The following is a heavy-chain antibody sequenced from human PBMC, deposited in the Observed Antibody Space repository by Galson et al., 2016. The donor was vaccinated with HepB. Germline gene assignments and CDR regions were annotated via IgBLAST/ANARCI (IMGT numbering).Heavy chain of an antibody. CDR3: ARGGGALTIVASGALSH. D-gene: IGHD4-11*01. J-gene: IGHJ4*02. CDR1: GYTFIHYD. CDR2: MNPGKGTT. V-gene: IGHV1-3*01. Sequence: SVKVSCKASGYTFIHYDVYWVRQAPGQRLEWMGWMNPGKGTTRTAPRFQDRVTITSDTSASTVYMKLSRLRSEDTAVYYCARGGGALTIVASGALSHWGQGTLVTVSS.